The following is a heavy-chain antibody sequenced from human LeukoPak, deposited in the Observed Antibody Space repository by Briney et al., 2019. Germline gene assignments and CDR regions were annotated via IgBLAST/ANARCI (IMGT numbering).Heavy chain of an antibody. D-gene: IGHD6-19*01. J-gene: IGHJ4*02. Sequence: GGSLRLSCAASGFTFSSYAMSWVRQAPGKGLEWVSTISGSGSSTYYADSVKGRFTISRDNSKNTLYLQMNSLRVEDTAVYYCAKGPRASGWTYFDYWGQGTLVTVSS. V-gene: IGHV3-23*01. CDR1: GFTFSSYA. CDR3: AKGPRASGWTYFDY. CDR2: ISGSGSST.